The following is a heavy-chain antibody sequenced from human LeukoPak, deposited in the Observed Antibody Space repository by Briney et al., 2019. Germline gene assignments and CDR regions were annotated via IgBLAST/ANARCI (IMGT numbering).Heavy chain of an antibody. CDR3: AGRAQTTGWSFDY. J-gene: IGHJ4*02. Sequence: PSETLPLTCFVSGGSITPYHWIWIRQPAGKELEWIGQIHTSGSTNYNPSLKSRVAMSIDTSKNQFSLELSSVTAADTSVYYCAGRAQTTGWSFDYWGQGALVTVSS. CDR2: IHTSGST. CDR1: GGSITPYH. D-gene: IGHD6-19*01. V-gene: IGHV4-4*07.